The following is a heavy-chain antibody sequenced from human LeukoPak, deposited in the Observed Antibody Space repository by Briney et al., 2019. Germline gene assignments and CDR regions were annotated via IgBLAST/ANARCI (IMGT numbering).Heavy chain of an antibody. J-gene: IGHJ4*02. V-gene: IGHV3-66*01. D-gene: IGHD3-22*01. Sequence: GGSLRLSCIASGFTVSSTYMSWVRQAPGKGLEWVSVTYSGGSTYYADSVKGRCTISRDNSKNTLYLQMNSLRAEDTAVYYCAKDDYYDTSGYRDWGQGTLVTVSS. CDR2: TYSGGST. CDR1: GFTVSSTY. CDR3: AKDDYYDTSGYRD.